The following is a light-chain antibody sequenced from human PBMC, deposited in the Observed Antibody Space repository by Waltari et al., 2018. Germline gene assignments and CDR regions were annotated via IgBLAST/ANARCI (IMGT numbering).Light chain of an antibody. CDR2: GAS. Sequence: EIVLTQSPGTLSLSPGESATLSCRASQTVGSNYLAWYQQKPGQAPRLLIYGASTRPTGVPDRFSGRGSGTDLTLTISRLEPEDFAVYYCQEYGSSPLWTFGQGTKVEV. V-gene: IGKV3-20*01. CDR1: QTVGSNY. J-gene: IGKJ1*01. CDR3: QEYGSSPLWT.